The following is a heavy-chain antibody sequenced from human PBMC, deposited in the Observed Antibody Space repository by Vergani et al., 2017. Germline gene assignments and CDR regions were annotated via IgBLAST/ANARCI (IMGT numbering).Heavy chain of an antibody. CDR1: GGSFSGYY. D-gene: IGHD5-18*01. Sequence: QVQLQQWGAGLLKPSETLSLTCAVYGGSFSGYYWSWIRQPPGKGLEWVGEINHSGSTNYNPSLKSRVTIAVDTSKNQFSLKLSSVTAADTAVYYWARGLRGYSYYYWGQGTLVTVSS. V-gene: IGHV4-34*01. CDR2: INHSGST. J-gene: IGHJ4*02. CDR3: ARGLRGYSYYY.